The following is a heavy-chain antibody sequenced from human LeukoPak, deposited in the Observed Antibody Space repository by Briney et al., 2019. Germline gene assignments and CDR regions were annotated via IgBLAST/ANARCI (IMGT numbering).Heavy chain of an antibody. CDR2: IYRNSGGT. D-gene: IGHD6-19*01. J-gene: IGHJ6*03. Sequence: ASVKVSCKASGYTFTGYYMHWVRQAPGQGLEWMGWIYRNSGGTNYAQKFQGRVTMTRDTSISTAYMELSRLRSDDTAVYYCARSEQFPYYMDVRGKGTTVTVSS. V-gene: IGHV1-2*02. CDR3: ARSEQFPYYMDV. CDR1: GYTFTGYY.